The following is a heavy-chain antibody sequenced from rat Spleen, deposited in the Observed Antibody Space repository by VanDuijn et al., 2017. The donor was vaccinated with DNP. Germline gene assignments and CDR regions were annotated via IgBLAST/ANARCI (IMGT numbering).Heavy chain of an antibody. CDR2: ISYSGST. J-gene: IGHJ1*01. Sequence: EVQLQESGPGLVKPTQSLPLTCSVTGYSITSNYWGWIRKFPGNKMEYIGHISYSGSTHYNPSLKSRISITRDTSKNQFFLQLNSVTSEDTATYYCARWGDYFDYWGPGTMVTVSS. CDR1: GYSITSNY. CDR3: ARWGDYFDY. V-gene: IGHV3-1*01.